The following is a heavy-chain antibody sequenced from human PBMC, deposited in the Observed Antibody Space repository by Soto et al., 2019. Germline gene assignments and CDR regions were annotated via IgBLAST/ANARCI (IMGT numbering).Heavy chain of an antibody. CDR2: TSYDENFK. Sequence: QVQLVESGGGVVQPGRSLRLSCAASGFTFSGYAMHWVRQAPGKGLEWVAATSYDENFKYYADSVKGRFTISRDNSKNTLFLQMNSLRTEDPAMYYCARQGGSSGIWYFDYWGQGSLVTVSS. J-gene: IGHJ4*02. D-gene: IGHD6-6*01. V-gene: IGHV3-30*04. CDR1: GFTFSGYA. CDR3: ARQGGSSGIWYFDY.